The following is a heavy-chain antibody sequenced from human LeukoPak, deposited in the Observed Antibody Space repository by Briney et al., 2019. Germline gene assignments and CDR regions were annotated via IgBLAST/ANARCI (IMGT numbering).Heavy chain of an antibody. Sequence: GGSLRLSCAASGFTFSSYAMSWVRQAPGKGLEWVSAISGSGGSTYYADSVKGRFTISRDNSKNTLYLQMNSLRAEDTAVYYCAKATNYDFWSGYPGGLDYWGQGTLVTVSS. CDR3: AKATNYDFWSGYPGGLDY. CDR1: GFTFSSYA. V-gene: IGHV3-23*01. D-gene: IGHD3-3*01. J-gene: IGHJ4*02. CDR2: ISGSGGST.